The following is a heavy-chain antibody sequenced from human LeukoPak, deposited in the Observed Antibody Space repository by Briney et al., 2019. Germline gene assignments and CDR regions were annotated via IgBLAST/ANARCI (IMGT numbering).Heavy chain of an antibody. CDR3: ARENSGSYREFDY. Sequence: SETLSLTCTVSGGSIGIFYWNWIRQPAGKGLEWIGRIFTCGIANYNPSLKSRVTMSVDTSKNQFSLNLSSVTAADTAVFYCARENSGSYREFDYWGQGTLVTASS. J-gene: IGHJ4*02. D-gene: IGHD1-26*01. CDR1: GGSIGIFY. V-gene: IGHV4-4*07. CDR2: IFTCGIA.